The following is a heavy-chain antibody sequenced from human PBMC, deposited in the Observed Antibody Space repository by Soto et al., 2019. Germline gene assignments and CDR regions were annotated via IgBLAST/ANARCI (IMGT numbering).Heavy chain of an antibody. CDR3: ARARRNVFWGRGWFDP. Sequence: QVPLVQSGAEVKKPGASVKVSCKASGYTFTSYDINWVRQATGQGLEWMGWMNPNSGNTGYAQKFQGRVTMTRNTSISTAYMELSSLRSEDTAVYYCARARRNVFWGRGWFDPWGQGTLVTVSS. CDR2: MNPNSGNT. V-gene: IGHV1-8*01. CDR1: GYTFTSYD. D-gene: IGHD3-16*01. J-gene: IGHJ5*02.